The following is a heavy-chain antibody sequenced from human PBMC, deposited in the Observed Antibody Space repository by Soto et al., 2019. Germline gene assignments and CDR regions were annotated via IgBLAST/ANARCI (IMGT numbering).Heavy chain of an antibody. CDR2: ISDGGAGT. Sequence: PGGSLRLSCVASGFTFSNYAMSWVRQAPGKGLEWVSGISDGGAGTYYADSVKGRFTISRDTSKNTLYLQMNSLRAEDTAVYYCARKSPSSSWDYYGMDVWGQGTTVTVSS. D-gene: IGHD6-13*01. V-gene: IGHV3-23*01. CDR3: ARKSPSSSWDYYGMDV. J-gene: IGHJ6*02. CDR1: GFTFSNYA.